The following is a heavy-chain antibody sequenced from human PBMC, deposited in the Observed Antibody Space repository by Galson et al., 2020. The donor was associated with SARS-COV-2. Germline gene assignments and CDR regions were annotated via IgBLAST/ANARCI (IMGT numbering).Heavy chain of an antibody. D-gene: IGHD6-19*01. CDR1: GFTVRTNG. V-gene: IGHV3-33*01. J-gene: IGHJ4*02. CDR3: VRPVGPWLAQGVWED. CDR2: IGSDETNT. Sequence: GESLKISCAASGFTVRTNGLIWVRQAPGKGLEWIAVIGSDETNTDYAESLKGRFIVSKDKSQNTVYLQMTGLRGEDTAIYYCVRPVGPWLAQGVWEDWGQGTLVTVSS.